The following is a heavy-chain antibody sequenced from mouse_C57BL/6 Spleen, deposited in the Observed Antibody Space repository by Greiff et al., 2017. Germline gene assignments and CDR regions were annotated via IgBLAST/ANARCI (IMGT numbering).Heavy chain of an antibody. CDR1: GYTFTSYW. V-gene: IGHV1-69*01. CDR3: ARSDGNFDY. CDR2: IDPSDSYT. D-gene: IGHD2-1*01. J-gene: IGHJ2*01. Sequence: QVQLQQPGAELVMPGASVKLSCKASGYTFTSYWMHWVKQRPGQGLEWIGEIDPSDSYTNYNQKFKGKSTLTVDKSSSTAYMLLSSLTSEDSAVYYCARSDGNFDYWGQGTTLTVSS.